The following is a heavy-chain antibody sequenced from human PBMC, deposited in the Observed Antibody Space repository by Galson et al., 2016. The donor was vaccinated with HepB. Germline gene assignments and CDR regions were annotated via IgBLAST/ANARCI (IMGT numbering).Heavy chain of an antibody. J-gene: IGHJ6*02. Sequence: SLRLSCAASGFTFSSYDMHWVRQATGKGLEWVSAIGTAGDTYYPGSVTGRFTISRENAKNSLYLQMSTLRAEDTAVYYCARGGLGYCSGGSCSLGDYGMDVWGQGTTVTVSS. CDR3: ARGGLGYCSGGSCSLGDYGMDV. V-gene: IGHV3-13*01. CDR1: GFTFSSYD. CDR2: IGTAGDT. D-gene: IGHD2-15*01.